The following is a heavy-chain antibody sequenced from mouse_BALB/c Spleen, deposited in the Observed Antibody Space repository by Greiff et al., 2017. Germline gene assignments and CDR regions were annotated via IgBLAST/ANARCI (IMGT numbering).Heavy chain of an antibody. Sequence: VQVVESGPGLVQPSQSLSITCTVSGFSLTSYGVHWVRQSPGKGLEWLGVIWSGGSTDYNAAFISRLSISKDNSKSQVFFKMNSLQANDTAIYYCARPYYGSSLSYWGQGTLVTVSA. CDR2: IWSGGST. CDR1: GFSLTSYG. CDR3: ARPYYGSSLSY. J-gene: IGHJ3*01. D-gene: IGHD1-1*01. V-gene: IGHV2-2*02.